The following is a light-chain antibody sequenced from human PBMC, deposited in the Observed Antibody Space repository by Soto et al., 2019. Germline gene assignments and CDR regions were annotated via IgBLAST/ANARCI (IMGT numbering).Light chain of an antibody. CDR3: QQYDDWPET. Sequence: EIVMTQSPATLSVSPGERATLSCRASQSIKYNLAWYQHKPGQAPRLLIYDTSTRAAGIPARFSGRGPGTEFILTISSLQSEDFAVYYCQQYDDWPETFGQGTKVDIK. CDR1: QSIKYN. CDR2: DTS. J-gene: IGKJ1*01. V-gene: IGKV3-15*01.